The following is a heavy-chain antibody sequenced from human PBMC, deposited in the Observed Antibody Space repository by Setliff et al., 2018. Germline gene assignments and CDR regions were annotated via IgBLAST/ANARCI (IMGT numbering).Heavy chain of an antibody. V-gene: IGHV3-33*08. CDR2: FWANGNNK. D-gene: IGHD5-12*01. CDR3: ARDDDTTSRYSRFEH. J-gene: IGHJ5*02. Sequence: PGGSLRLSCVASGFTFSAYGMSWVRQAPGEGLEWVAVFWANGNNKYYADSVKGRFTISRDNSQNTVYLQMDSLRAEDTAVYYCARDDDTTSRYSRFEHWGQGTPVTVSS. CDR1: GFTFSAYG.